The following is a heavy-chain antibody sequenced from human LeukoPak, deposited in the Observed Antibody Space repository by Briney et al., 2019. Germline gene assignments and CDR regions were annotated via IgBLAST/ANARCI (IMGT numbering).Heavy chain of an antibody. CDR3: TTERDAFDI. J-gene: IGHJ3*02. V-gene: IGHV3-15*01. Sequence: GGSLRLSCAASGFTFSNAWMSWVRQAPVKGLEWVGRLKSNTAGGTTDYAAPVKGRFNTSRDDSKNTLYLHMNSLKTEDTAVYYCTTERDAFDIWGQGTMVTVSS. CDR1: GFTFSNAW. CDR2: LKSNTAGGTT.